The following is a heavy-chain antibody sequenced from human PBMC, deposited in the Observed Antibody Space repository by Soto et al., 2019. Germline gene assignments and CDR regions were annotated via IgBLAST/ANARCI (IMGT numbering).Heavy chain of an antibody. CDR1: GFIFSSYG. Sequence: QVQLVESGGGVVQPGRSLRLSCAASGFIFSSYGMNWVRQAPGKGLEWVAVMSFDGSIKYYADSVKGRFTISRDNSKNVLYLQMNSLRAEDTAVYYCATIAVPPAFDIWGQGTMVTVSS. J-gene: IGHJ3*02. CDR3: ATIAVPPAFDI. V-gene: IGHV3-30*03. D-gene: IGHD6-19*01. CDR2: MSFDGSIK.